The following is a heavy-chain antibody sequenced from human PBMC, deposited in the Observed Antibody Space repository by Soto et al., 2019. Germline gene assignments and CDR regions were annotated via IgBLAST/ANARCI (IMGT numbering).Heavy chain of an antibody. CDR2: IYYSGST. Sequence: QVQLQESGPGLVKPSETLSLTCTVSGGSVSSGSYYWSWIRQPPGKGPEWIGYIYYSGSTNYNPALKSRVTISVDMSKNQFSLKLSSVTAADTAVYYCARDQRYYDSSGLVYWGQGTLVTVSS. D-gene: IGHD3-22*01. CDR1: GGSVSSGSYY. CDR3: ARDQRYYDSSGLVY. J-gene: IGHJ4*02. V-gene: IGHV4-61*01.